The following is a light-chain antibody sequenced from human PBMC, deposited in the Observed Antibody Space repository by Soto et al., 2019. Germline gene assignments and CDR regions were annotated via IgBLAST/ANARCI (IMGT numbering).Light chain of an antibody. CDR2: EVT. J-gene: IGLJ1*01. V-gene: IGLV2-14*01. CDR1: SSDVGAYNY. CDR3: NSYTTLSNRV. Sequence: QSFLTQPASVSGSPGQSITISCTGTSSDVGAYNYVSWYQQHPGKAPKLLIYEVTNRPSGVSNRFSGSKSGNTASLTISGLQAEDEADYYCNSYTTLSNRVFGTGTKLTVL.